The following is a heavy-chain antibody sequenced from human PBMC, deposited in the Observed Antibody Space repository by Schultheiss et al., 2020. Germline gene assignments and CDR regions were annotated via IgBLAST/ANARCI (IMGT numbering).Heavy chain of an antibody. V-gene: IGHV4-34*01. CDR3: ARDSAAATDNWFDP. D-gene: IGHD6-13*01. CDR2: INHSGST. CDR1: GGSFSGYY. Sequence: SETLSLTCAVYGGSFSGYYWSWIRQPPGKGLEWIGEINHSGSTNYNPSLKSRVTISVDTSKNQFSLKLSSVTAADTAVYYCARDSAAATDNWFDPWGQGTLGTVSA. J-gene: IGHJ5*02.